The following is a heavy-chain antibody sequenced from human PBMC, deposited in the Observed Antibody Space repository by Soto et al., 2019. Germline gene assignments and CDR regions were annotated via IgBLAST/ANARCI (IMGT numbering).Heavy chain of an antibody. CDR1: GFTFGGYA. Sequence: GGSLRLSCTASGFTFGGYAMNWFRQAPGKGLEWVGFIRSKAYGGTTEYAASVKGRFTISRDDSKSIAYLQMNSLKTEDTAVYYCTRHHQHLDYWAQGTPVTVSS. V-gene: IGHV3-49*03. CDR2: IRSKAYGGTT. J-gene: IGHJ4*02. D-gene: IGHD2-2*01. CDR3: TRHHQHLDY.